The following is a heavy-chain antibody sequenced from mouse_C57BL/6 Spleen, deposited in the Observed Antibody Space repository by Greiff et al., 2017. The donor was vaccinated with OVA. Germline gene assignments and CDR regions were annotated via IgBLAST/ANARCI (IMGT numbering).Heavy chain of an antibody. V-gene: IGHV1-53*01. D-gene: IGHD5-5*01. Sequence: QVQLQQPGTELVKPGASVKLSCKASGYTFTSYWMHWVKQRPGHGLEWIGNINPSNGGTNYNEKFKSKATLTVDKSSSTAYMQLSSLTSEDSAVYYCASSTSRRAWFAYWGQGTLVTVSA. J-gene: IGHJ3*01. CDR3: ASSTSRRAWFAY. CDR2: INPSNGGT. CDR1: GYTFTSYW.